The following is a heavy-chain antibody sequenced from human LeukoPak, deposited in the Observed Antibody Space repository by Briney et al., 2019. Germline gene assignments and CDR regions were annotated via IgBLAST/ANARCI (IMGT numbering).Heavy chain of an antibody. CDR1: GGSITSSSYY. CDR2: IYYSGST. D-gene: IGHD6-13*01. CDR3: ARGRGYSSSWYSGYYYMDV. Sequence: SETLSLTCTVSGGSITSSSYYWGWIRQPPGKGLQWIGSIYYSGSTYYNPSLKSRVTISVDTSKIQFSLKLSSVTAADTAVYYCARGRGYSSSWYSGYYYMDVWGKGTTVTVSS. J-gene: IGHJ6*03. V-gene: IGHV4-39*01.